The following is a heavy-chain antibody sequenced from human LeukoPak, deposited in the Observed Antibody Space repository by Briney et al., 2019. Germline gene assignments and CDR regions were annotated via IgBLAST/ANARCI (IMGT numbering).Heavy chain of an antibody. V-gene: IGHV3-33*01. CDR2: IWYDGSNK. D-gene: IGHD4-17*01. J-gene: IGHJ4*02. CDR3: ARGDGDYYFDY. Sequence: SLRLSCAASGFTFSSYGMHWVRQAPGKGLEWVAVIWYDGSNKNYADSVKGRFTISRDNSENTLYLQMNSLRAEDTAVYYCARGDGDYYFDYWGQGTLVTVSS. CDR1: GFTFSSYG.